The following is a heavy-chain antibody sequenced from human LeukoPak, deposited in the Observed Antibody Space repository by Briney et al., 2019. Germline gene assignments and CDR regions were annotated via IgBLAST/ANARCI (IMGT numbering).Heavy chain of an antibody. CDR2: IYYSGST. Sequence: SETLSLTCTVSGGSISSYYWSWLRQPPGKGLEWIGYIYYSGSTNYTPSLKSRVTISVDTSKNQFSLKLSSVTAADTAVYYCARLGSGLNYDFWSGSYNHDYWGQGTLVTVSS. V-gene: IGHV4-59*08. J-gene: IGHJ4*02. D-gene: IGHD3-3*01. CDR3: ARLGSGLNYDFWSGSYNHDY. CDR1: GGSISSYY.